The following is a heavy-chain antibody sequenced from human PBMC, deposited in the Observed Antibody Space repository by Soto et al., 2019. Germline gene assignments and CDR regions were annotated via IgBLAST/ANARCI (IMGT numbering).Heavy chain of an antibody. D-gene: IGHD2-8*01. Sequence: QAQLVESGGDLVKPGGSLRLSCAASGFTFSDYYMNWLRQAPGKGLEWITDISNSGTYTNYADSVKGRFTISRDNAENSLYMRMTWMRAEDTAVYYCVRGRGCDWGQGTLVTVSS. CDR2: ISNSGTYT. V-gene: IGHV3-11*06. CDR3: VRGRGCD. CDR1: GFTFSDYY. J-gene: IGHJ4*02.